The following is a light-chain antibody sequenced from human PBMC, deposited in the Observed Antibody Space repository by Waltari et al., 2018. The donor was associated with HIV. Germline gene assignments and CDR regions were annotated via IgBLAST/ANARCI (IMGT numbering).Light chain of an antibody. J-gene: IGKJ3*01. Sequence: DIQMTQSPSTLSASVGDRVTITCRASQSISSWLAWYQQKPWIAPKLLIYKASSLESGVPSRFSGSGSGTEFTLTISSRQPDDFATYYCQQYNSYSFTFGPGTKVDIK. CDR2: KAS. CDR3: QQYNSYSFT. V-gene: IGKV1-5*03. CDR1: QSISSW.